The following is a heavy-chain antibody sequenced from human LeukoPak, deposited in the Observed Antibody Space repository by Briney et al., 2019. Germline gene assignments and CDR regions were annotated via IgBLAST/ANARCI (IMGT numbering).Heavy chain of an antibody. D-gene: IGHD3-10*01. CDR1: GFTFSSYS. CDR2: ISSSSSPI. Sequence: GGSLRLSCAASGFTFSSYSMNWVRQAPGKGLEWVSYISSSSSPIYYGDSVKGRFTISRDNSKNTLYLQMNSLRAEDTAIYYCAKRGPIYSASPGNYFDYWGQGTLVTVSS. CDR3: AKRGPIYSASPGNYFDY. J-gene: IGHJ4*02. V-gene: IGHV3-48*04.